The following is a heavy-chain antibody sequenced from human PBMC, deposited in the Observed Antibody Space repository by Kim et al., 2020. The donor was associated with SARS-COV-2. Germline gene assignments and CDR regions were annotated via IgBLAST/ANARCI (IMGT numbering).Heavy chain of an antibody. CDR2: ISTRGNT. D-gene: IGHD1-20*01. J-gene: IGHJ4*02. V-gene: IGHV3-23*05. CDR1: GFAFNTYG. CDR3: ANLGVSGTTSGY. Sequence: GGSLRLSCVGSGFAFNTYGLTWVRQAPGKGLEWVSSISTRGNTHYADSVKGRCTISRDNSKKTLYLQINSLRVDDTAIYYCANLGVSGTTSGYWGQGTLVPVSS.